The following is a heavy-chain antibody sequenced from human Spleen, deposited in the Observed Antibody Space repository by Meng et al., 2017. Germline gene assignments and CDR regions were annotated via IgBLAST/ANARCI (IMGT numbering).Heavy chain of an antibody. CDR2: IIPTFATT. Sequence: VQSGAGGTKPGSSVKVSCEASGGTLSNFAIIWVRQAPGQGLEWMGGIIPTFATTNYAQKFQGRVTITADRSTATAYMDLSSLRSEDTAIYYCARGPSIYGDYNWFDSWGQGTLVTVSS. CDR1: GGTLSNFA. J-gene: IGHJ5*01. D-gene: IGHD4-17*01. CDR3: ARGPSIYGDYNWFDS. V-gene: IGHV1-69*06.